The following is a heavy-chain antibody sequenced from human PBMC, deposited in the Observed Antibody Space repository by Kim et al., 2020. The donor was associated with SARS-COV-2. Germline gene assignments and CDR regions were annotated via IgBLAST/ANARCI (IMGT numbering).Heavy chain of an antibody. J-gene: IGHJ4*02. CDR1: GFTFSSYG. CDR2: ISYDGSNK. V-gene: IGHV3-30*18. D-gene: IGHD3-10*01. CDR3: AKDQGVRHYYGSGSWDY. Sequence: GGSLRLSCAASGFTFSSYGMHWVRQAPGKGLEWVAVISYDGSNKYYADSVKGRFTISRDNSKNTLYLQMNSLRAEDTAVYYCAKDQGVRHYYGSGSWDYWGQGTLVTVSS.